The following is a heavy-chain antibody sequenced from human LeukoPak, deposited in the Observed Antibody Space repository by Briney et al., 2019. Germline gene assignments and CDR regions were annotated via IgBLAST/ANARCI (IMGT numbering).Heavy chain of an antibody. CDR2: IHYSGST. CDR1: GGTISSYY. D-gene: IGHD6-19*01. J-gene: IGHJ4*02. V-gene: IGHV4-59*08. CDR3: ARWYSSGWAFDY. Sequence: PSETLSLTCTVSGGTISSYYWNWIPHPPGKGLEWIGYIHYSGSTKYNPSLKSRVTISVDTSKNQFSLKLSSVTAADTAVYYCARWYSSGWAFDYWGQGTLVTVSS.